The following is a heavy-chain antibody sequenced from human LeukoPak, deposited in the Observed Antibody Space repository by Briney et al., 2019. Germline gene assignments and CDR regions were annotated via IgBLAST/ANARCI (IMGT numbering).Heavy chain of an antibody. CDR1: GFTFSSYA. CDR2: ISYDGSNK. Sequence: GGSLRLSCAASGFTFSSYAMHWVRQAPGKGLEWVAVISYDGSNKYYADSVKGRFTISRENSKNTLYLQMNSLRAEDTAVYYCARDKGGVVVPAAILSVWGQGTTVTVSS. CDR3: ARDKGGVVVPAAILSV. J-gene: IGHJ6*02. D-gene: IGHD2-2*02. V-gene: IGHV3-30-3*01.